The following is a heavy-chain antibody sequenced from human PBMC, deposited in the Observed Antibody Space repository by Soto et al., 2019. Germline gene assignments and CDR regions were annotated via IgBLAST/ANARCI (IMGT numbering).Heavy chain of an antibody. D-gene: IGHD3-22*01. J-gene: IGHJ4*02. Sequence: GGSLRLSCAASGFTFSNAWMNWVRQAPGKGLEWVGRIKSKTDGGTTDYAAPVKGRFTISRDDSKNTLYLQMNSLKTEDTAVYYCTSDPLTYYYDSSGYNDFDYWGQGTLVTVSS. CDR3: TSDPLTYYYDSSGYNDFDY. CDR2: IKSKTDGGTT. V-gene: IGHV3-15*07. CDR1: GFTFSNAW.